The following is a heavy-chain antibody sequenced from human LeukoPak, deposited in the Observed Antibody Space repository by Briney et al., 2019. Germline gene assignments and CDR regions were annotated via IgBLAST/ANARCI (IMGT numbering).Heavy chain of an antibody. CDR3: ARDRQLLETNWFDP. Sequence: ASVKVSCKASGYTFTGYYMHWVRQAPGQGLEWMGWINPNSGGTSYAQKFQGRVTMTRDTSISTAYMELSRLRSDDTAVYYCARDRQLLETNWFDPWGQGTLVTVSS. D-gene: IGHD2-2*01. CDR1: GYTFTGYY. CDR2: INPNSGGT. V-gene: IGHV1-2*02. J-gene: IGHJ5*02.